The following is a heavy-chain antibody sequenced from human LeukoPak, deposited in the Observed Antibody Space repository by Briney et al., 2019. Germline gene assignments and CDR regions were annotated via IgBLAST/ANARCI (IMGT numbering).Heavy chain of an antibody. CDR2: INHSGST. V-gene: IGHV4-34*01. Sequence: SETLSLTRAVYGGPFGVFYWSWVRQPPRKGLGWIGEINHSGSTNYNPSLKSRVTISVDTSKNHFSLKLSSVTAADTAVCYCAGPGAGDLDYWGQGTLVTVSS. CDR3: AGPGAGDLDY. CDR1: GGPFGVFY. D-gene: IGHD3-10*01. J-gene: IGHJ4*02.